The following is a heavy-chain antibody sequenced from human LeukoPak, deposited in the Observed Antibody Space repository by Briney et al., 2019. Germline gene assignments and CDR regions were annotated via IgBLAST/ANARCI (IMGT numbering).Heavy chain of an antibody. CDR2: IRYDGNNK. CDR3: AKEAKYYGSGSSFDY. Sequence: GGSLRLSCAASGFTFSSYGTHWVRQAPGKGLEWVAFIRYDGNNKYYADSVKGRFTISRDNSKNTLYLQMNSLRVEDMAVYYCAKEAKYYGSGSSFDYWGQGTLVSVSS. J-gene: IGHJ4*02. V-gene: IGHV3-30*02. CDR1: GFTFSSYG. D-gene: IGHD3-10*01.